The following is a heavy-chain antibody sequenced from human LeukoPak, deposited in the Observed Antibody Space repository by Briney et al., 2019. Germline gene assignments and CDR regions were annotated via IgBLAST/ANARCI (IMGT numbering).Heavy chain of an antibody. J-gene: IGHJ4*02. D-gene: IGHD6-13*01. Sequence: SQTLSLTCTVSGGSVSSGDYYWSWIRQPAGKGLEWIGRIYTSGSTNYNPSLKSRVTMSVDTSKNQFSLKLSSVTAADTAVYYCARGPIPAPYSSSWYFDYWGQGTLVTVSS. CDR3: ARGPIPAPYSSSWYFDY. CDR1: GGSVSSGDYY. CDR2: IYTSGST. V-gene: IGHV4-61*02.